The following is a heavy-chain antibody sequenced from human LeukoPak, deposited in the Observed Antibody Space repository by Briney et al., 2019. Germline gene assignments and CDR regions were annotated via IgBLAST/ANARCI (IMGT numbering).Heavy chain of an antibody. CDR2: IWYDGSNK. CDR3: ARSAGIVVVTPSDY. Sequence: GRSLRLSCAASGFTFSSYGMHWVRQAPGKGLEWVAVIWYDGSNKYYADSVKGRFTISRDNSKNTPYLQMNSLRAEDTAVYYCARSAGIVVVTPSDYWGQGTLVTVSS. D-gene: IGHD3-22*01. V-gene: IGHV3-33*01. J-gene: IGHJ4*02. CDR1: GFTFSSYG.